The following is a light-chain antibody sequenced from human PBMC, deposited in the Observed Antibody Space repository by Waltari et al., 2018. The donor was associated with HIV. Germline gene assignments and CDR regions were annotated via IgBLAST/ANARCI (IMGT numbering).Light chain of an antibody. CDR2: QHN. CDR3: QTWDTSTASYV. J-gene: IGLJ1*01. V-gene: IGLV3-1*01. Sequence: SYEVSQPPSVSVSPGHTASISCSGDKLADKYVSWYQQKPGRSPVLVIFQHNKRPSGIPERFSGSKSGNTATLTIRGTQTMDDADYFCQTWDTSTASYVFGTGTTVTVL. CDR1: KLADKY.